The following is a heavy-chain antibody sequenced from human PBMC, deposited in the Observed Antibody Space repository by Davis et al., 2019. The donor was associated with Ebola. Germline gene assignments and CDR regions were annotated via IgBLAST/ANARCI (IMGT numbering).Heavy chain of an antibody. CDR3: ARGGYCSGGSCYGRYYYYYGMDV. CDR1: GYTFTSYG. Sequence: ASVKVSCKASGYTFTSYGISWVRQAPGQGLEWMGWISAYNGNTNYAQKLQGRVTMTTDTSTSPAYMELRSLRSDDTAVYYCARGGYCSGGSCYGRYYYYYGMDVWGQGTTVTVSS. V-gene: IGHV1-18*01. D-gene: IGHD2-15*01. J-gene: IGHJ6*02. CDR2: ISAYNGNT.